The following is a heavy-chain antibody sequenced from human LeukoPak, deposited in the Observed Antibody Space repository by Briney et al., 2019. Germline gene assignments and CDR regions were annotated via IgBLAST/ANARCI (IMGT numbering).Heavy chain of an antibody. Sequence: SETLSLTCTVSGGSISSSSYYWGWIRQPPGKGLEWIGSIYYSGSTYYNPSLKSRVTISVDTSKNQFSLKLSSVTAADTAVYYCARGTEEYYDFWSGYSYYYMDVWGKGTTVTVSS. CDR2: IYYSGST. CDR3: ARGTEEYYDFWSGYSYYYMDV. CDR1: GGSISSSSYY. J-gene: IGHJ6*03. V-gene: IGHV4-39*07. D-gene: IGHD3-3*01.